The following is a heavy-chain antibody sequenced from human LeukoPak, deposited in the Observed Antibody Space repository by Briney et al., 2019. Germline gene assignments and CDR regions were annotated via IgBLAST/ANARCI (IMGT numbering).Heavy chain of an antibody. CDR2: ISAYNGNT. J-gene: IGHJ5*02. D-gene: IGHD4-11*01. CDR1: GGTFSSYA. V-gene: IGHV1-18*01. Sequence: ASVKVSCKASGGTFSSYAISWVRQAPGQGLEWMGWISAYNGNTNYAQKLQGRVTMTTDTSTSTAYMELRSLRSDDTAVYYCARASSLQDNWFDPWGQGTLVTVSS. CDR3: ARASSLQDNWFDP.